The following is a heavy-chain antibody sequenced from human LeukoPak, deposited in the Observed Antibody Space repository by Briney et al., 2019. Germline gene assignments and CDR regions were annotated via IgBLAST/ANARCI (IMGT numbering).Heavy chain of an antibody. Sequence: SETLSLTCSVSGVSITGYCWSWLRQPPGKGLEWVGNIYYSGDTFYNPSLNGRLSMSVDTPKNQFSLKLTSVTAADTAVNYCVRGPYGSSISNWFDPGGKGMLVTVSS. CDR2: IYYSGDT. D-gene: IGHD3-10*01. J-gene: IGHJ5*02. V-gene: IGHV4-59*01. CDR3: VRGPYGSSISNWFDP. CDR1: GVSITGYC.